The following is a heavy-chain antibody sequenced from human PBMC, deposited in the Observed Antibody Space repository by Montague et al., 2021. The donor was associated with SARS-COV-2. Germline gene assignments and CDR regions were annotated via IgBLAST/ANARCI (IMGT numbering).Heavy chain of an antibody. CDR1: GGSISSSSYY. CDR3: ARFPDQLLWFGELFDY. CDR2: IYYSGST. Sequence: SETLSLTCTVSGGSISSSSYYWGWIRQPPGKGLEWIGSIYYSGSTYYNPSLKSRVTISVDTSKNQFSLKLSSVTAADTAVYYCARFPDQLLWFGELFDYWGQGTLVTVSS. D-gene: IGHD3-10*01. V-gene: IGHV4-39*01. J-gene: IGHJ4*02.